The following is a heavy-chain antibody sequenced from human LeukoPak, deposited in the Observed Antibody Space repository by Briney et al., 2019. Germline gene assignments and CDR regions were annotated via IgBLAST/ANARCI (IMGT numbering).Heavy chain of an antibody. Sequence: SETLSLTCTVSGGSISSSSYYWGWIRQPPGKGLEWIGSIYYSGSTNYNPSLKSRVTISVDTSKNQFSLKLSSVTAADTAVYYCARDRVHAAAGPHYWYFDLWGRGTLVTVSS. J-gene: IGHJ2*01. D-gene: IGHD6-13*01. CDR1: GGSISSSSYY. CDR2: IYYSGST. CDR3: ARDRVHAAAGPHYWYFDL. V-gene: IGHV4-39*07.